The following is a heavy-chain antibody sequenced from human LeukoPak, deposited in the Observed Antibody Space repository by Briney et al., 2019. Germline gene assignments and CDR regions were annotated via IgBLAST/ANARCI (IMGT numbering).Heavy chain of an antibody. D-gene: IGHD2-2*01. Sequence: ASVKVSCTASGGTFSSYAISWVRQAPGQGLEWMGRIIPIFGIANYAQKFQGRVTITADKSTSTAYMELSSLRSEDTAVYYCARVRAEMPPDYWGQGTLVTVSS. V-gene: IGHV1-69*04. CDR1: GGTFSSYA. J-gene: IGHJ4*02. CDR2: IIPIFGIA. CDR3: ARVRAEMPPDY.